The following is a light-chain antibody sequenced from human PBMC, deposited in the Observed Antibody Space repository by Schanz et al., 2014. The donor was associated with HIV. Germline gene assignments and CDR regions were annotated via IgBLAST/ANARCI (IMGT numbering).Light chain of an antibody. CDR1: SSDIGSYNY. CDR3: CSLAASLTRV. V-gene: IGLV2-14*01. J-gene: IGLJ1*01. CDR2: DVS. Sequence: QSALTQPASVSGSPGQSITVSCTGTSSDIGSYNYVSWYQQHPGKAPKLMIYDVSNRPSGVSNRFSGSKSGNTASLTISGLQAEDEADYYCCSLAASLTRVFGTGTKLTVL.